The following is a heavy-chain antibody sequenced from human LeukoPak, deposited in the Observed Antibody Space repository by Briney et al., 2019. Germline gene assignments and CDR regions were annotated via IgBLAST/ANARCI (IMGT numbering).Heavy chain of an antibody. D-gene: IGHD2-2*01. V-gene: IGHV3-30*18. CDR1: GFTFSNYG. J-gene: IGHJ4*02. CDR2: ISYDGSNK. Sequence: GGSLRLSCAASGFTFSNYGLHWVRQAPGKGLEWVAVISYDGSNKYYADSVKGRFAISRGNSKNTLYLQMNSLRAEDTAVYYCAKAYGYCTTTSCSHEEFDYWGQGTLVTVSS. CDR3: AKAYGYCTTTSCSHEEFDY.